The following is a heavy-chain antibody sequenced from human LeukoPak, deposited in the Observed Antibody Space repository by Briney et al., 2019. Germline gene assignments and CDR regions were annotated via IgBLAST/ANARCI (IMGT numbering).Heavy chain of an antibody. V-gene: IGHV3-7*03. J-gene: IGHJ6*04. CDR2: IKQDGSEK. CDR3: AREEGSGGYYHGMDV. Sequence: GGSLRLSCAASGFTFSSCWMSWVRQAPGKGLEWVANIKQDGSEKYYVDSVKGRFTISRDNVKNSLYLQMNSLRAEDTAVYYCAREEGSGGYYHGMDVWGKGTTVTVSS. CDR1: GFTFSSCW. D-gene: IGHD3-10*01.